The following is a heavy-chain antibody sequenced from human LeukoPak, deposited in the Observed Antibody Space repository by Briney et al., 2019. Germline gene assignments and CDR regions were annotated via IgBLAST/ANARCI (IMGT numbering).Heavy chain of an antibody. V-gene: IGHV4-59*08. D-gene: IGHD1-7*01. CDR1: RGSITGYY. CDR2: IYHSGTT. CDR3: AGHTSNSNYSPWRVFDN. J-gene: IGHJ4*02. Sequence: SETLSLTCTVSRGSITGYYWSWIRQPPGKGLEWIGYIYHSGTTNYNPSLKSRVIMSVDTSKNHFSLKLYSVTAADAAIYYCAGHTSNSNYSPWRVFDNWGQGTLVTVSS.